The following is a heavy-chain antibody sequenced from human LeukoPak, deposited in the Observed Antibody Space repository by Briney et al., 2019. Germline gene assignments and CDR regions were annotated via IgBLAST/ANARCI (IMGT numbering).Heavy chain of an antibody. J-gene: IGHJ4*02. CDR3: ARDVGHIIDY. CDR2: INRDGSST. V-gene: IGHV3-74*01. Sequence: GGSLRLSCAASGFTFSNYWMHWVRQAPRKGLVWVSRINRDGSSTSYADSVKGRFTISRDNAKNTLYLQMNSLRAEDTAVYYCARDVGHIIDYWGQGTLVTVSS. D-gene: IGHD2-15*01. CDR1: GFTFSNYW.